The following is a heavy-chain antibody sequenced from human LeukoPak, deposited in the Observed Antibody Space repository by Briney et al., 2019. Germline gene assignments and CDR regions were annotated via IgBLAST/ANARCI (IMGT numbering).Heavy chain of an antibody. CDR1: GGSFSGYY. CDR2: INHSGST. D-gene: IGHD3-22*01. CDR3: ARAAYDSSGTYLDY. J-gene: IGHJ4*02. Sequence: PSGTLSLTCAVYGGSFSGYYWSWIRQPPGKGLEWIGEINHSGSTNYNPSLKSRVTISVDTSKNQFSLKLSSVTAADTAVYYCARAAYDSSGTYLDYWGQGTLVTVSS. V-gene: IGHV4-34*01.